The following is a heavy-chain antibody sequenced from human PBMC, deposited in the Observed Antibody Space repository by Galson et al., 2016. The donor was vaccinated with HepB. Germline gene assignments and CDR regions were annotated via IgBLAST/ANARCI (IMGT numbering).Heavy chain of an antibody. CDR1: GFTFNTYS. Sequence: SLRLSCAASGFTFNTYSMHWVRQAPGKGLEWVSSVNNNGKKIYYADSVRGRFSISRDNAKNSVALQLDSLRVEDTAVYYCARELEWELLPPSGFDFWGQGTLVTVSS. J-gene: IGHJ4*02. D-gene: IGHD1-26*01. CDR3: ARELEWELLPPSGFDF. V-gene: IGHV3-21*01. CDR2: VNNNGKKI.